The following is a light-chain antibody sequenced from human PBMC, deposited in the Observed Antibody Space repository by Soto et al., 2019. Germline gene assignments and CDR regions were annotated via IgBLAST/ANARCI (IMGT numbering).Light chain of an antibody. Sequence: EIMMTQSPGTLSASPGERATLSCRASQSVSRNLAWYQQKPGQAPRLLIYAVSTRATGIPARFSGSGSGTEFTLTISSLQCEDFAVYYCQQYNKWPLTFGQGTKVEIK. J-gene: IGKJ1*01. V-gene: IGKV3-15*01. CDR1: QSVSRN. CDR3: QQYNKWPLT. CDR2: AVS.